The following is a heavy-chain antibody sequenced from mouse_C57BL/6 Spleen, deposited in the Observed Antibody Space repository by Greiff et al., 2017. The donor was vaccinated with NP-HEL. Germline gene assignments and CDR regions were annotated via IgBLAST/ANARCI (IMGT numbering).Heavy chain of an antibody. V-gene: IGHV1-5*01. D-gene: IGHD2-4*01. CDR1: GYTFTSYW. CDR2: IYPGNSDT. CDR3: TRWDYYDYDYFAMDY. J-gene: IGHJ4*01. Sequence: VQLQQSGTVLARPGASVKMSCKTSGYTFTSYWMHWVKQRPGQGLEWIGAIYPGNSDTSYNQQFKGKAKLTAVTSASTAYMELSSQTNEDSAVYYCTRWDYYDYDYFAMDYWGQGTSVTVSS.